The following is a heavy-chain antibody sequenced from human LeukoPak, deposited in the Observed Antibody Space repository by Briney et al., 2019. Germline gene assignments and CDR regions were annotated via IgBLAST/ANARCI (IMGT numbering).Heavy chain of an antibody. CDR2: IYHSGST. J-gene: IGHJ4*02. D-gene: IGHD2-15*01. V-gene: IGHV4-38-2*01. CDR3: ARHSSVVGFDY. CDR1: GYSISSGYY. Sequence: SETLSLTCAVSGYSISSGYYWGWIRQPPGKGLERIGSIYHSGSTYYNPSLKSRVTISVDTSKNQFSLKLSSVTAADTAVYYCARHSSVVGFDYWGQGTLVTVSS.